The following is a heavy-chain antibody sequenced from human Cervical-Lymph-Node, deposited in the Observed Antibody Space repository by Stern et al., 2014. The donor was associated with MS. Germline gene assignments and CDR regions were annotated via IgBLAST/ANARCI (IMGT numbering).Heavy chain of an antibody. CDR2: ISSSGSYT. CDR3: AKDRRTISAFDT. CDR1: GFTFSNSG. J-gene: IGHJ3*02. V-gene: IGHV3-23*04. Sequence: EVQLVESGGGLVQPGGSLRLSCAASGFTFSNSGMSWVRQAPGKGLEWGSAISSSGSYTYHADSVKGRFTISRDNSKNTLYLQVNSLRAEDTAVYYCAKDRRTISAFDTWGQGTMVTVSS. D-gene: IGHD4/OR15-4a*01.